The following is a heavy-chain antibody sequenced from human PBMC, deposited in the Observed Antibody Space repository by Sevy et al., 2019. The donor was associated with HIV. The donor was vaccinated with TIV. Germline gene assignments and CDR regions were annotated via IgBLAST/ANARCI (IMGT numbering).Heavy chain of an antibody. CDR2: ISATGGST. D-gene: IGHD2-21*02. CDR3: AKTLQKLPFHPHYFDY. V-gene: IGHV3-23*01. CDR1: GFTLTSYT. J-gene: IGHJ4*02. Sequence: GGSLRLSCAASGFTLTSYTMNWVRQAPGKGLEWVASISATGGSTYYADSVKVRFTISRDVSKGTLYLQMNSLTAEDTAIFYCAKTLQKLPFHPHYFDYWGQGTLVTVSS.